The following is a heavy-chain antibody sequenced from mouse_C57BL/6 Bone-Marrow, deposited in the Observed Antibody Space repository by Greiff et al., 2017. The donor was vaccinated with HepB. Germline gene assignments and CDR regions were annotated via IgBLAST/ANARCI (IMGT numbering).Heavy chain of an antibody. V-gene: IGHV1-52*01. CDR2: IDPSDSET. CDR3: ARLDYYGSSYAMDY. Sequence: QVQLQQSGAELVRPGSSVKLSCKASGYTFTSYWMHWVKQRPIQGLEWIGNIDPSDSETHYNQKFKDKATLTVDKSSSTAYMQLSSLTSEDSAVYYCARLDYYGSSYAMDYWGQGTSVTVSS. CDR1: GYTFTSYW. D-gene: IGHD1-1*01. J-gene: IGHJ4*01.